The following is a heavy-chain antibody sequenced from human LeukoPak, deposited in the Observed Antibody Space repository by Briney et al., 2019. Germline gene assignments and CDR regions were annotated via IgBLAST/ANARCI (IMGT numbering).Heavy chain of an antibody. J-gene: IGHJ6*02. V-gene: IGHV3-21*01. CDR3: ATLESGNSSGWLDYYYYYGMDV. D-gene: IGHD6-19*01. CDR2: ISRSSSHI. CDR1: GFTFSSYA. Sequence: GGSLRLSCAASGFTFSSYAMNWVRQAPGKGLEWVSSISRSSSHIYYADSVKGRFTISRDNAKNSLYLQMNSLRAEDTAVYYSATLESGNSSGWLDYYYYYGMDVWGQGTTVTVSS.